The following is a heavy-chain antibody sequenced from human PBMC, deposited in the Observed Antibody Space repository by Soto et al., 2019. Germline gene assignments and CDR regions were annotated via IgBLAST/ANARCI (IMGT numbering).Heavy chain of an antibody. CDR2: IHHSGST. J-gene: IGHJ4*02. CDR3: ARSFGWYAIDH. CDR1: SASIITEQR. Sequence: QMQLQESGPGLVKPSETLSLTCAVSSASIITEQRWTWVRQPPGKGLEWIGEIHHSGSTNNNPSLRSPVTMSVDKSQPQFSRNLNSVTAADTALYYCARSFGWYAIDHWGQGTLVIVSS. D-gene: IGHD6-19*01. V-gene: IGHV4-4*02.